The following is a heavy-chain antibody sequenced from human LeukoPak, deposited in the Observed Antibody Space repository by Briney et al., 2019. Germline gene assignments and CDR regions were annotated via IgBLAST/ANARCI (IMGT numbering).Heavy chain of an antibody. V-gene: IGHV3-30*04. J-gene: IGHJ4*02. D-gene: IGHD3-10*01. CDR1: GFAFSTYN. Sequence: GRPLRLSCAASGFAFSTYNMHWVRQAPGKGLEWVAVISYDGRNENHAESVKGRFTISRDNSRSTLYLQMNSLRPEDTAIYYCAREGYYGSGSPPSLYFDYWGQGTLVTVSS. CDR3: AREGYYGSGSPPSLYFDY. CDR2: ISYDGRNE.